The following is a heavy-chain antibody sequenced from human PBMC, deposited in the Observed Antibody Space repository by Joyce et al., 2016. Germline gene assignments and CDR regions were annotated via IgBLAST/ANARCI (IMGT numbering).Heavy chain of an antibody. V-gene: IGHV3-21*01. CDR2: ISRDNTYI. CDR1: GFIFSSYS. D-gene: IGHD4-11*01. Sequence: EVQLVASGGGPVKPGESLRLSCTASGFIFSSYSMTWVRPAPGKGLEWVSSISRDNTYIFHADSVKGRFTISRDNARNSLYLQRNSLRAEDTAVYYCARDVLTTVTKAYGYWGQGTLVAVSS. CDR3: ARDVLTTVTKAYGY. J-gene: IGHJ4*02.